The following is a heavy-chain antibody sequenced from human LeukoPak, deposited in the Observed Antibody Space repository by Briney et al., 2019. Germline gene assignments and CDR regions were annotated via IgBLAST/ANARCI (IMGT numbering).Heavy chain of an antibody. V-gene: IGHV1-69*13. CDR1: GGTFSSYA. J-gene: IGHJ4*02. CDR3: ARGMGYYYGSGSYYNLDY. Sequence: SVKVSCKASGGTFSSYAISWVRQAPGQGLEWMGGIIPIFGTANYAQKFQGRVTITADESTSTAYMELSSLRSEDTAVYYCARGMGYYYGSGSYYNLDYWGQGTLVTVSS. CDR2: IIPIFGTA. D-gene: IGHD3-10*01.